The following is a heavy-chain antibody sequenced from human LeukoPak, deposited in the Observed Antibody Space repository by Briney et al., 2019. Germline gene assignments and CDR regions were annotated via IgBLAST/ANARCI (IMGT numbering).Heavy chain of an antibody. Sequence: PSETLSLTCTVSGGSISSSSYYWGWIRQPPGKGLEWIGSIYYSGSTYYNPSLKSRVTISVDTSKNQFSLKLSSVTAADTAVYYCLMGYQLLLANWGQGTLVTVSS. CDR1: GGSISSSSYY. CDR2: IYYSGST. V-gene: IGHV4-39*01. CDR3: LMGYQLLLAN. D-gene: IGHD2-2*01. J-gene: IGHJ4*02.